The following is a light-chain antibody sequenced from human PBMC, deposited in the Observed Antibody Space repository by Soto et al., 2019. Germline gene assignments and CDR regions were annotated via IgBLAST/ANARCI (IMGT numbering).Light chain of an antibody. CDR3: QQYNDWPPLT. CDR1: QSIRTN. Sequence: EIMMTQSPATVSVSPGERATLSCRASQSIRTNVAWYQQKPGQALRLLIYDASTRATGLASRFSGSGAGTEFTLPISSLQSEDGAIYYCQQYNDWPPLTFGGGTRWEI. J-gene: IGKJ4*01. V-gene: IGKV3-15*01. CDR2: DAS.